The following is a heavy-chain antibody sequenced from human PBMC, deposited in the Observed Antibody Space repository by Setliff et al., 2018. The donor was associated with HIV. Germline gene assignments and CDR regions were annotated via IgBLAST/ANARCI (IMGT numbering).Heavy chain of an antibody. D-gene: IGHD4-17*01. CDR3: ARGQTTAEY. Sequence: GGSLRLSCAASGFTFSSYWMSWVRQAPGKGLEWVGNIKQDGSEKSYVGSVKGRFTISRDNAKNSLYLQMSSLRAEDTAVYYCARGQTTAEYWGQGTMVT. V-gene: IGHV3-7*01. CDR1: GFTFSSYW. J-gene: IGHJ3*01. CDR2: IKQDGSEK.